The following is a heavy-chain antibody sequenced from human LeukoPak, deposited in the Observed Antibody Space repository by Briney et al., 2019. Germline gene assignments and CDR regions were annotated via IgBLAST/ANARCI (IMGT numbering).Heavy chain of an antibody. Sequence: SETLSLTCAVYGGSFSGYYWSWIRQPPGKGLEWIGEINHSGSTNYNPSLKSRVTISVDTSKNQFSLKLSSVTAADTAVYYCARGLSSDILTDDAFDIWGQGTMVTVSS. D-gene: IGHD3-9*01. CDR3: ARGLSSDILTDDAFDI. V-gene: IGHV4-34*01. J-gene: IGHJ3*02. CDR1: GGSFSGYY. CDR2: INHSGST.